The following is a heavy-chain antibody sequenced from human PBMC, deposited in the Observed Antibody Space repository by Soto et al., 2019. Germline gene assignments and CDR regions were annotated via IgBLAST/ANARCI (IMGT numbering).Heavy chain of an antibody. Sequence: QVPLVQSGAEVKKPGASVRVSCKGSGYSFTSFDVHWVRQAPGQGLEWMGWMNPNSGDTVYAQNFQGRVTMTSDTSMRTAYMEXXSLKSEDTAVYYCTRVSFNVILRFPFDFWGQGTLISVSS. J-gene: IGHJ4*02. CDR2: MNPNSGDT. CDR1: GYSFTSFD. V-gene: IGHV1-8*01. CDR3: TRVSFNVILRFPFDF. D-gene: IGHD4-17*01.